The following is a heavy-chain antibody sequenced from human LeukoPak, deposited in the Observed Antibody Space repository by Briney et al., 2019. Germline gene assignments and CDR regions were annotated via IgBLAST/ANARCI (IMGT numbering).Heavy chain of an antibody. Sequence: GGSLRLSCAASGFIFSSYAMSWVRQAPGKGLEWVSAISGSGGSTYYADSVKGRFTISRDNSKNTLYLQMNSLRAEDTAVYYCAINGYSGYGTFDYWGQGTLVTVSS. CDR1: GFIFSSYA. V-gene: IGHV3-23*01. CDR2: ISGSGGST. J-gene: IGHJ4*02. D-gene: IGHD5-12*01. CDR3: AINGYSGYGTFDY.